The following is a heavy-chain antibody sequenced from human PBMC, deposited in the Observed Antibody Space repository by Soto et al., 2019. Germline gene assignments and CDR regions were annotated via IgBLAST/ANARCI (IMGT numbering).Heavy chain of an antibody. D-gene: IGHD6-13*01. Sequence: PSETLSLTCTVSGGSISSYYWSWIRQPPGKGLEWIGYIYYSGSTNYNPSLKSRVTISVDTSKNQFSLKLSSVTAADTAVYYCASKPGIAAALLPPTEGYFDYWGQGTLVTVSS. CDR3: ASKPGIAAALLPPTEGYFDY. J-gene: IGHJ4*02. V-gene: IGHV4-59*08. CDR1: GGSISSYY. CDR2: IYYSGST.